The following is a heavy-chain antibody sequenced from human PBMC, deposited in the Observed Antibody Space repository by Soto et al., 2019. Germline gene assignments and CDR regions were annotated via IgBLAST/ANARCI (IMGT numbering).Heavy chain of an antibody. CDR2: ISYDGSNK. J-gene: IGHJ4*02. CDR1: GFTFSSYG. D-gene: IGHD3-22*01. Sequence: GGSLRLSCAASGFTFSSYGMHWVRQAPGKGLEWVAVISYDGSNKYYADSVKGRFTISRDNSKNTLYLQMNSLRAEDTAVYYCAKGRTMIVAGHPLDEWGQGTMVTV. CDR3: AKGRTMIVAGHPLDE. V-gene: IGHV3-30*18.